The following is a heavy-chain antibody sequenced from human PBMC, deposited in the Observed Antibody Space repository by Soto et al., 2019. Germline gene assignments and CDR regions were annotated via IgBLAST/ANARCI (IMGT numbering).Heavy chain of an antibody. V-gene: IGHV4-31*11. D-gene: IGHD3-3*01. J-gene: IGHJ4*01. Sequence: QVQLEESGPGLVKPSQTLSLSCAVSGDSINSDSYYWTWIRRRPGKGLEWIGYIYHSGASFYNPSLENRLLISVDTSKNQFYLDLRSVTAADTAVYYCARGSSYDHGGLAHWGQGSQVAVSS. CDR2: IYHSGAS. CDR1: GDSINSDSYY. CDR3: ARGSSYDHGGLAH.